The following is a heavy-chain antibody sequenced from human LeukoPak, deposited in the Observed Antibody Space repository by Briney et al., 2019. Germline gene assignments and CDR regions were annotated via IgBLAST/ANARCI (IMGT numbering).Heavy chain of an antibody. CDR1: RGTSSSYA. CDR3: ARDRGYSYGRPVDAFDI. Sequence: GASVKVSCKAPRGTSSSYAISWVRQAPGPGLEWMGGIIAIFGTANYAQKFQGRVTITADKSTITAYLELSSLRAEDTAVYYCARDRGYSYGRPVDAFDIWGQGTMVTVSS. D-gene: IGHD5-18*01. J-gene: IGHJ3*02. V-gene: IGHV1-69*06. CDR2: IIAIFGTA.